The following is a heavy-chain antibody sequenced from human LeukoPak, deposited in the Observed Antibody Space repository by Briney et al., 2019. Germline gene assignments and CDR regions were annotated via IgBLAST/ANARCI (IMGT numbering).Heavy chain of an antibody. V-gene: IGHV1-46*01. CDR3: ARDRSGRYGYYFAY. D-gene: IGHD1-26*01. Sequence: ASVKVSCKASGYTFTSYYMHWVRQAPGQGLEWMGIINPSGGSTSYAQKSQGRVTMTRDMSTSTVYMELSSLRSADTAVYYCARDRSGRYGYYFAYWGQGTLVTVSS. CDR2: INPSGGST. CDR1: GYTFTSYY. J-gene: IGHJ4*02.